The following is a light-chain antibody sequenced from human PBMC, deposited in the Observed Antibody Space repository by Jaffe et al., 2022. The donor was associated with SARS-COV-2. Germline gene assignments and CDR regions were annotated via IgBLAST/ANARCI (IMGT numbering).Light chain of an antibody. Sequence: QSVLTQSPSASGTPGQRVTISCSGSSSNVGSHYVFWYQQVTGTAPKVLIYRTDQRPSGVPDRFSGSKSGTSASLAISGLRSEDEADYFCAAWDASLSGWVFGGGTKLTVL. CDR1: SSNVGSHY. V-gene: IGLV1-47*01. J-gene: IGLJ3*02. CDR3: AAWDASLSGWV. CDR2: RTD.